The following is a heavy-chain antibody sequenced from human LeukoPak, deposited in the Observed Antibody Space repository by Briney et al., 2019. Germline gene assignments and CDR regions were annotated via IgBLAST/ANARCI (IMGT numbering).Heavy chain of an antibody. D-gene: IGHD6-13*01. J-gene: IGHJ4*02. Sequence: PGGSLRLSCAASGFTFSSYEMNWVRQAPGKGLEWVSYISSSGSTIYYADSVKGRFTISRDNAKNTLYLQMNSLRAEDTAVYYCARGSGIAAAGDFDYWGQGTLVTVSS. CDR2: ISSSGSTI. V-gene: IGHV3-48*03. CDR3: ARGSGIAAAGDFDY. CDR1: GFTFSSYE.